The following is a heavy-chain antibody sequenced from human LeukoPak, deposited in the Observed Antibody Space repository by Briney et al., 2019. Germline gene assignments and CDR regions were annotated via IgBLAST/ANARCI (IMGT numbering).Heavy chain of an antibody. CDR1: GFTFSSYG. D-gene: IGHD1-26*01. CDR3: TRDPILGAPDYFDY. Sequence: GGSLRLSCAASGFTFSSYGMHWVRQAPGKGLEWVAVTSPDEGLKFYGDSVKGRFTISRDNSKNTMYLQMNNLREEDTAVYYCTRDPILGAPDYFDYWGQGILVTVSS. J-gene: IGHJ4*02. CDR2: TSPDEGLK. V-gene: IGHV3-30*03.